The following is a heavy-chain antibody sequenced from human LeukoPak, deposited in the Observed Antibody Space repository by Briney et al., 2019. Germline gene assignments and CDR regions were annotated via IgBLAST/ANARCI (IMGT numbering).Heavy chain of an antibody. D-gene: IGHD3-9*01. V-gene: IGHV4-39*01. CDR3: ARGYYDILTNYPKNFDQ. CDR2: VYYSGST. J-gene: IGHJ4*02. Sequence: SETLSLTCTVSGGSISSTTYYWGWIRQPPGKGLEWIGTVYYSGSTYYNPSLKSRVTISVDTSKNQFSLKLSSVTAADTAVYYCARGYYDILTNYPKNFDQWGQGTLVTVSS. CDR1: GGSISSTTYY.